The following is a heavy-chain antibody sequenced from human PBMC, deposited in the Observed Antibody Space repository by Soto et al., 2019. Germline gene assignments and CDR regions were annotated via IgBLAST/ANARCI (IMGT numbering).Heavy chain of an antibody. CDR2: IWYDGSNK. J-gene: IGHJ5*02. CDR3: ARDRDFGVNWFDP. D-gene: IGHD3-3*01. V-gene: IGHV3-33*01. CDR1: GFTFSSYG. Sequence: GGSLRLSCAASGFTFSSYGMHWVRQAPGKGLEWVAVIWYDGSNKYYADSVKGRFTISRDNSKNTLYLQMNSLRAEDTAVYYCARDRDFGVNWFDPWGQGTLVTVSS.